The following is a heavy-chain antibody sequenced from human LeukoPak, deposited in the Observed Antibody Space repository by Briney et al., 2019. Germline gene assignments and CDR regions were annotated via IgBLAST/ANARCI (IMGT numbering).Heavy chain of an antibody. D-gene: IGHD3-3*01. CDR3: ARGRITIFGADNWFDP. V-gene: IGHV4-34*01. CDR2: INHSGST. J-gene: IGHJ5*02. Sequence: SETLSLTCAVYGGSFSGDYWSWIRQPPGKGLEGIGEINHSGSTNYNPSLKSRVTISVDTSKNQFSLKLSSVTAADTAVYYCARGRITIFGADNWFDPWGQGTLVTVSS. CDR1: GGSFSGDY.